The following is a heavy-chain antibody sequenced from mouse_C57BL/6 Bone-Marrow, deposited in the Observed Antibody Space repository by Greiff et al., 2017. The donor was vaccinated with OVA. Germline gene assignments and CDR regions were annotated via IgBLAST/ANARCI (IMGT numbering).Heavy chain of an antibody. CDR2: ISSKSNNYAT. CDR1: GFSFNTYA. CDR3: RRQTGR. J-gene: IGHJ3*02. V-gene: IGHV10-1*01. D-gene: IGHD3-2*01. Sequence: EVKVVEPGGGLVQPKGSLKLSCAASGFSFNTYAMHWVRQAPGKGLEWVARISSKSNNYATHYDVSVKDRVTISREKSESMLYLQMNNLKTEDTAMYYCRRQTGRWGQGTLVTVSA.